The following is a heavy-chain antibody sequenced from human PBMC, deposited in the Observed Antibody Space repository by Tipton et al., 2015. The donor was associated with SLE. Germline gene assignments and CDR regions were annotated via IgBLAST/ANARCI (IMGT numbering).Heavy chain of an antibody. Sequence: QLVQSGPEVKKPGASVKVSCKASGYTFTSYGISWVRQAPGQGLEWMGWISAYNGNTNYAQKLQGRVTMTTDTSTSTAYMELRSLRTNDRAGYYCARTERRWNGGRWYDPWGQGTLVTVSS. CDR3: ARTERRWNGGRWYDP. D-gene: IGHD1-1*01. CDR2: ISAYNGNT. V-gene: IGHV1-18*01. CDR1: GYTFTSYG. J-gene: IGHJ5*02.